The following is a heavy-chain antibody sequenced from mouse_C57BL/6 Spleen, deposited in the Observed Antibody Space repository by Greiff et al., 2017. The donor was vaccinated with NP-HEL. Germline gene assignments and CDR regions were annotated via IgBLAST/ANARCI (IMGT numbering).Heavy chain of an antibody. Sequence: EVQGVESGEGLVKPGGSLKLSCAASGFTFSSYAMSWVRQTPEKRLEWVAYISSGGDYIYYADTVKGRFTISRDNARNTLYLQMSSLKSEDTAMYYCTRGGTTVVDYYAMDYWGQGTSVTVSS. CDR3: TRGGTTVVDYYAMDY. J-gene: IGHJ4*01. CDR2: ISSGGDYI. CDR1: GFTFSSYA. V-gene: IGHV5-9-1*02. D-gene: IGHD1-1*01.